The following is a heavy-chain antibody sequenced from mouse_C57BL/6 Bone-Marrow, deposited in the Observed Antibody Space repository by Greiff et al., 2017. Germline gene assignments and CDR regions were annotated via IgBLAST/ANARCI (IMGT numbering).Heavy chain of an antibody. CDR2: INSDGGST. CDR1: EYAFPSYG. J-gene: IGHJ2*01. D-gene: IGHD1-1*01. CDR3: ARHSATVAQNY. V-gene: IGHV5-2*01. Sequence: EVMLVESGGGLVKHGESLKLSCEATEYAFPSYGMYWVRKTPGKGLEWVADINSDGGSTHYPDTMESRFTISRDNTTKTLYLQMSSLRSEDTAVYYCARHSATVAQNYWGQGTTLTVSS.